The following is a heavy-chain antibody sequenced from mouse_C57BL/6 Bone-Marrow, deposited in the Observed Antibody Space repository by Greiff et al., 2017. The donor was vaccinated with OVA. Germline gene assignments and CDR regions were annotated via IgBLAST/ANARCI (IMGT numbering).Heavy chain of an antibody. CDR2: IDPEDGDT. V-gene: IGHV14-1*01. D-gene: IGHD2-1*01. J-gene: IGHJ1*03. CDR1: GFNLKDYS. Sequence: VQLTESGAALVRPGASVKLSCTASGFNLKDYSMHWVKQRPEQGLEWIGRIDPEDGDTEYAQKFQGKAPMTADTSANTAYRPRSSLTSEDTAVYYCTNMLYGNWDWYCDVWGTGTTVTVSS. CDR3: TNMLYGNWDWYCDV.